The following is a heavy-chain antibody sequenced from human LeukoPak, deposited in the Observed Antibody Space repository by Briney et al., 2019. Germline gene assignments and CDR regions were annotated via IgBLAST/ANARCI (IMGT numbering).Heavy chain of an antibody. V-gene: IGHV3-21*01. CDR1: GFTFSSYS. CDR2: ISSSSSYI. Sequence: GGSMRLSCAASGFTFSSYSMNWVRQAPGKGLEWVSSISSSSSYIYYADSVKGRFTISRDNAKNSLYLQMNSLRAEDTAVYYCARDPSSYYYYYGMDVWGQGTTVTVSS. CDR3: ARDPSSYYYYYGMDV. J-gene: IGHJ6*02.